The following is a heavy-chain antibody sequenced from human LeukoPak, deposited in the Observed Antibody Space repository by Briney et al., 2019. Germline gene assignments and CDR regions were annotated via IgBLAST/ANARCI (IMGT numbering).Heavy chain of an antibody. J-gene: IGHJ4*02. CDR1: GGSISRHY. V-gene: IGHV4-4*07. Sequence: SETLTLTCTVSGGSISRHYWSWIRQPAGKGLEWIGRIYPSGNTNYNPSLNSRVTMSVDTSKNQFSLKLTSVTAADTAVYYCARVLTAVAGPYYFDFWGQGTLVTVSS. CDR2: IYPSGNT. D-gene: IGHD6-19*01. CDR3: ARVLTAVAGPYYFDF.